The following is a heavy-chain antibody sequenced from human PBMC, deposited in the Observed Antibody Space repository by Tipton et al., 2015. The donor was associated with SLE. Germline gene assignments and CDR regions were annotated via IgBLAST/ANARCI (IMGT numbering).Heavy chain of an antibody. J-gene: IGHJ4*02. CDR3: ARQAGGDYFDY. CDR2: IYTGGST. V-gene: IGHV4-4*09. D-gene: IGHD2-21*01. CDR1: GGSISSYY. Sequence: TLSLTCTVSGGSISSYYWSWIRQPPGKGLEWIGDIYTGGSTNYNSSLKSRVTISVDTAKNQFSLKLSSVTAADTAVYYCARQAGGDYFDYWGQGTLVTVSS.